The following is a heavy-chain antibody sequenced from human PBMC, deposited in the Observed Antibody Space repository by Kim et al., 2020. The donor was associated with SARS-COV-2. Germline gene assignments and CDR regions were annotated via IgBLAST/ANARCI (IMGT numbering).Heavy chain of an antibody. D-gene: IGHD4-17*01. J-gene: IGHJ6*02. V-gene: IGHV4-59*01. Sequence: NPSLKSRVTRSVDTSNTQFSLELSSVTAADTAVYYCARKDYGDYGLMDVWGQGTTVTVSS. CDR3: ARKDYGDYGLMDV.